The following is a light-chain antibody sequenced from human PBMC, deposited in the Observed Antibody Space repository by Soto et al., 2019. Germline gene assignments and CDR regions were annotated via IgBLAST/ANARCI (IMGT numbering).Light chain of an antibody. CDR2: AAS. CDR3: QQSYSTPRDT. V-gene: IGKV1-39*01. CDR1: QSISSY. Sequence: DIQMTQSPSSLSASVGDRVTITCRASQSISSYLNWYQQKPGKAPKLLIYAASSLQSGVPSRFSGSGSGTDFTLTISSLQPEYFATYYCQQSYSTPRDTFGQGTQLEIK. J-gene: IGKJ2*01.